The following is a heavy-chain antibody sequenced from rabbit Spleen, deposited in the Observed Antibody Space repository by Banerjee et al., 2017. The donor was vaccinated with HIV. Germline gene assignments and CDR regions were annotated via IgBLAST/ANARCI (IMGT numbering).Heavy chain of an antibody. CDR2: IYSGSGSA. CDR3: VRDGRGAIYSYGDFNL. Sequence: QQQLEESGGGLFQPGGSLTLTCNASGFDFSNNYVMCWVRQAPGKGLEWIGCIYSGSGSAHYANWVKSRFTISKASSTTVTLQMTSVTGADTATYFCVRDGRGAIYSYGDFNLWGPGTLVTVS. D-gene: IGHD6-1*01. V-gene: IGHV1S45*01. CDR1: GFDFSNNYV. J-gene: IGHJ4*01.